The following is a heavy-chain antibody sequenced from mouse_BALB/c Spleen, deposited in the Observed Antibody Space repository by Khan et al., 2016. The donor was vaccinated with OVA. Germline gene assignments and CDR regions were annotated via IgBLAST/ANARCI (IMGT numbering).Heavy chain of an antibody. V-gene: IGHV5-9-3*01. CDR1: GFTFSNYA. Sequence: EVELVESGGGLVKPGGSLKFSCAASGFTFSNYAMSWVRQTPEKRLEWVATISSGGSYTYYPDSVKGRFTISRDQDKNTLYLQMSSLRSEDTAMYYCARTPGYYGSNYLDYWGQGTTLTVSS. CDR2: ISSGGSYT. J-gene: IGHJ2*01. CDR3: ARTPGYYGSNYLDY. D-gene: IGHD1-1*01.